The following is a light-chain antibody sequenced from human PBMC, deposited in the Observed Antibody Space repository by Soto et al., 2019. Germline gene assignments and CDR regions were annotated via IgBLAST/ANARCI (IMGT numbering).Light chain of an antibody. CDR3: HQYGSSPHT. Sequence: DIQMTQSPSTLSASVVDRVTITCRASQSISSWLAWYQQKPGKAPKLLIYKASTLKSGVPSRFSGSGSGTEFTLTISSLQPEDFAVYYCHQYGSSPHTFGQGTRLEN. CDR1: QSISSW. CDR2: KAS. J-gene: IGKJ5*01. V-gene: IGKV1-5*03.